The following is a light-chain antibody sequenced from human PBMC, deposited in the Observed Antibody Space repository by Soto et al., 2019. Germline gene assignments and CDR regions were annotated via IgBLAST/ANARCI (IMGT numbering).Light chain of an antibody. J-gene: IGKJ2*01. Sequence: EVVMTQSPATLSVSPGERATLSCRASQSVSSNLAWYQQKPGQAPRLLIYAASTRATGIPARFSGSGSGTEFTLTISSLQSEDFAVYYCHQYNNWPPKHTFGQGTKLEIK. CDR3: HQYNNWPPKHT. CDR2: AAS. CDR1: QSVSSN. V-gene: IGKV3-15*01.